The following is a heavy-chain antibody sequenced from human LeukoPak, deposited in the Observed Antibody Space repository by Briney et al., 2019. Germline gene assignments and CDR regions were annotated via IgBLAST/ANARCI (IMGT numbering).Heavy chain of an antibody. J-gene: IGHJ4*02. CDR2: ISGRSSFI. CDR3: ARVEHSSWYYFDY. D-gene: IGHD3-22*01. Sequence: GGSLRLSCAASGFTFSDYSMNWVRQAPGKGLEWVSSISGRSSFIYYADSVKGRFTISRDNAKNSLYLQMNSLRAEDTAVYYCARVEHSSWYYFDYWGQGTLVTVSS. CDR1: GFTFSDYS. V-gene: IGHV3-21*01.